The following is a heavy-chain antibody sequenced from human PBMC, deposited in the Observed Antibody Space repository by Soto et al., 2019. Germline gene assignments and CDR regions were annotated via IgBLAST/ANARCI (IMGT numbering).Heavy chain of an antibody. CDR3: ARGVGIAPRLWGMDV. CDR2: INHSGST. V-gene: IGHV4-34*01. J-gene: IGHJ6*02. CDR1: GGSFSGYY. D-gene: IGHD6-13*01. Sequence: QVQLQQWGAGLLKPSETLSLTCAVYGGSFSGYYWSWIRQPPGKGLEWIGEINHSGSTNYNPSLKSRVTISVDTSKNQFSLKLSSVTAADTAVYYCARGVGIAPRLWGMDVWGQGTTVTVSS.